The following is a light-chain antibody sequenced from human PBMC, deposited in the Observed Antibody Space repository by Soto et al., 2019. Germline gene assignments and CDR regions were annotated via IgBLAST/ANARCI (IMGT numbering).Light chain of an antibody. J-gene: IGKJ1*01. CDR2: TGS. CDR1: QVISND. Sequence: DIQMTQSPSSLSASVGDRVTITCRPSQVISNDLVWYQQKPGKAPKRLMYTGSSLESGVPSRFSGTGSGTEFTLTITSLQAEDFATYYCVHPNTYPLAFGQGTKVDIK. V-gene: IGKV1-17*01. CDR3: VHPNTYPLA.